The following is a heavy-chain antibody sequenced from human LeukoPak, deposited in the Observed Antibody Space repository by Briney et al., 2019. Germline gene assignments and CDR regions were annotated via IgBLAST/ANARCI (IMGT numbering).Heavy chain of an antibody. Sequence: SVKVSCKASGGTFSSYAISWVRQAPGQGLEWMGGIILIFGTANYAQKFQGRVTITTDESTSTAYMELSSLRSEDTAVYYCAGLAGAYYYMDVWGKGTTVTVSS. J-gene: IGHJ6*03. CDR3: AGLAGAYYYMDV. CDR2: IILIFGTA. CDR1: GGTFSSYA. V-gene: IGHV1-69*05. D-gene: IGHD6-19*01.